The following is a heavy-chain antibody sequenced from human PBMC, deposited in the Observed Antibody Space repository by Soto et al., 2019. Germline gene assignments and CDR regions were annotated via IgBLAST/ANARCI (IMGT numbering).Heavy chain of an antibody. V-gene: IGHV3-53*02. Sequence: EVQLVETGGGLIQPGGSLRLSCAASGFTVSSNYMSWVRQAPGKGLEWVSVIYSGGSTYYADSVKGRFTISRDNSKNTMYLHMNSLKPEDNAVYYEASAVHGLAVAGTGAYYLDYWGQGTLVTVSS. D-gene: IGHD6-19*01. CDR2: IYSGGST. CDR3: ASAVHGLAVAGTGAYYLDY. CDR1: GFTVSSNY. J-gene: IGHJ4*02.